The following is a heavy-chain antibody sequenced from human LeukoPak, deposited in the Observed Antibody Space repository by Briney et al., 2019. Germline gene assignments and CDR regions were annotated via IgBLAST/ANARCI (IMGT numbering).Heavy chain of an antibody. CDR3: AKEDEESIAAAGPPSYGMDV. D-gene: IGHD6-13*01. J-gene: IGHJ6*02. CDR2: ISGSGGST. Sequence: GGSLRLSCAASGFTFSSYAMSWVRQAPGKGLGWVSAISGSGGSTYYADSVKGRFTISRDNSKNTLYLQMNSLRAEDTAVYYCAKEDEESIAAAGPPSYGMDVWGQGTTVTVSS. V-gene: IGHV3-23*01. CDR1: GFTFSSYA.